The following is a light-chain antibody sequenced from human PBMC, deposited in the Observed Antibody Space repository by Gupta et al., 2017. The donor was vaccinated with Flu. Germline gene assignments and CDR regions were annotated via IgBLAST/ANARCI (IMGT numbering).Light chain of an antibody. CDR1: QNINTN. J-gene: IGKJ4*01. Sequence: EIFLTPSPASLSVSPGERVSLSCRASQNINTNLAWYQQRPGQPPRLLIYAASSRATGVPARFSGTGSGTDFSLTVSSLQSEDTAVYYCQQYHNWPPCTFGGGTKV. CDR2: AAS. V-gene: IGKV3-15*01. CDR3: QQYHNWPPCT.